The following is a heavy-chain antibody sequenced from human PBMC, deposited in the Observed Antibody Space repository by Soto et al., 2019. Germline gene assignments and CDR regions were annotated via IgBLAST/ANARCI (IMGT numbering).Heavy chain of an antibody. J-gene: IGHJ5*02. CDR3: AKDSDVHNWFDP. V-gene: IGHV3-23*01. CDR1: GFTFSSYA. Sequence: EVQLLESGGGLVQPGGSLRLSCAASGFTFSSYAMSWFRQAPGMGLEWESAISGSGGSTYYADSVKGGFTISRDNSKNTLYLQMNSLRGEDTAVYYCAKDSDVHNWFDPWGQGTLVTVSS. CDR2: ISGSGGST.